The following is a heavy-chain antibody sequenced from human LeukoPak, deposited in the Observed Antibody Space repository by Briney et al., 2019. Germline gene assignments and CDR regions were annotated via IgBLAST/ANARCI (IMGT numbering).Heavy chain of an antibody. D-gene: IGHD3-22*01. V-gene: IGHV4-34*01. CDR1: GGSFSGYY. J-gene: IGHJ4*02. CDR3: AGSSGYYYRLPFKY. CDR2: INHSGST. Sequence: PSETLSLTCAVYGGSFSGYYWSWIRQPPGKGLEWIGEINHSGSTNYNPSLKSRVTISVDTSKNQFSLKLSSVTAADTAVYYCAGSSGYYYRLPFKYWGQGTLVTVSS.